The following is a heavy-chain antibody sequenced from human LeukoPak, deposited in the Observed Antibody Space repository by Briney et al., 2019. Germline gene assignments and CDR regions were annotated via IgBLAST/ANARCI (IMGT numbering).Heavy chain of an antibody. CDR1: GGSISSYY. CDR3: ARFPANKYCSSTSCYTLHYYYMDV. D-gene: IGHD2-2*02. CDR2: IYYSGST. V-gene: IGHV4-59*01. J-gene: IGHJ6*03. Sequence: SETLSLTCTVSGGSISSYYWSWIRQPPGKGLEWIGYIYYSGSTNYNPSLKSRVTISVDTSKNQFSLKLSSVTAADTAVYYCARFPANKYCSSTSCYTLHYYYMDVWGKGTTVTVSS.